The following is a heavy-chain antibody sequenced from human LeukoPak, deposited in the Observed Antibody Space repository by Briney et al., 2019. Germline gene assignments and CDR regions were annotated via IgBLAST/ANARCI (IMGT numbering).Heavy chain of an antibody. CDR3: AREEKDDYGACDY. D-gene: IGHD4-17*01. V-gene: IGHV3-30*03. CDR2: ISFDGGDE. CDR1: GFTFSSYG. Sequence: GGSLRLSCAASGFTFSSYGMHWVRQAPGKGLEWVAVISFDGGDEFYADSVKGRFNISRDNAKNSLYLQMNSLRAEDTAVYYCAREEKDDYGACDYWGQGTLVTVSS. J-gene: IGHJ4*02.